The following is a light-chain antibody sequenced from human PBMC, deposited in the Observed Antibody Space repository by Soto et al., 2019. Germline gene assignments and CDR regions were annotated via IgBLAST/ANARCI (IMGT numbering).Light chain of an antibody. CDR2: EVS. Sequence: QSVLTQPASVSGSPGQSITISCTGTSSDVGNYNLVSWYQQHPGKAPKLMIFEVSNRPSGVSNRFSGSKSGNTASLTISGLQAEDEADYYCISYTTSGTSYVFGTGTKLTVL. J-gene: IGLJ1*01. CDR3: ISYTTSGTSYV. V-gene: IGLV2-14*02. CDR1: SSDVGNYNL.